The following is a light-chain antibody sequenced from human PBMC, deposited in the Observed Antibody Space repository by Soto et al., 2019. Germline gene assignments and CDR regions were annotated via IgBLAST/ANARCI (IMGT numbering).Light chain of an antibody. CDR2: GAS. CDR3: QQYGDSIHT. J-gene: IGKJ4*01. Sequence: EIVLTQSPGTLSLSPGERATFSCRASQSVSSNFLAWYQQKSGLTPRLLIYGASSRASGIPDRFSGSGSGTDFTLTISRLEPEDFAVYYCQQYGDSIHTFGGGTKVDIK. V-gene: IGKV3-20*01. CDR1: QSVSSNF.